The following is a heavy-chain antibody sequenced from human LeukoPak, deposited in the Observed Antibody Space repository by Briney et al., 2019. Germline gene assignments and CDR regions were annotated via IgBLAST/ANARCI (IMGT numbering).Heavy chain of an antibody. J-gene: IGHJ4*02. CDR3: ARAPRYCSSTSCYIFDY. D-gene: IGHD2-2*01. CDR2: IIPIFGTA. CDR1: GGTFSSYA. Sequence: SVKVSCKASGGTFSSYAISWVRQAPGQGLEWMGGIIPIFGTANYAQKFQGRVTITADESTSTAYMELSSLRSEDTAVYYCARAPRYCSSTSCYIFDYWGQGTLVTVSS. V-gene: IGHV1-69*13.